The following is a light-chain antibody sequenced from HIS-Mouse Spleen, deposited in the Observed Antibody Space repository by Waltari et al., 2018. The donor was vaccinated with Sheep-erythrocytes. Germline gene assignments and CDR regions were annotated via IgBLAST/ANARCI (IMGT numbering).Light chain of an antibody. CDR3: QAWDSSGNHRV. V-gene: IGLV3-1*01. Sequence: SYELTQPPSVSVSPGQTASITCPGDKLGDKYACWYQQKPGQSPVLVIYQDSNRPSGAPERFSGANSGNTAALTISGTQAMDEADYYCQAWDSSGNHRVFGGGTKLTVL. J-gene: IGLJ2*01. CDR2: QDS. CDR1: KLGDKY.